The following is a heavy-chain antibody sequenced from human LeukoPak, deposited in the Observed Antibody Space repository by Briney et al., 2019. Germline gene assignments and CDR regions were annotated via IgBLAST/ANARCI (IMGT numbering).Heavy chain of an antibody. V-gene: IGHV3-23*01. CDR3: ARKYSGYEMYYFDY. CDR2: ISGSGGST. D-gene: IGHD5-12*01. CDR1: GFTFSSYA. J-gene: IGHJ4*02. Sequence: GGSLRLSCAASGFTFSSYAMSWVRQAPGKGLEWVSAISGSGGSTYYADSVKGRFTISRDNSKNTLSLQMNSLRAEDTAVYYCARKYSGYEMYYFDYWGQGTLVTVSS.